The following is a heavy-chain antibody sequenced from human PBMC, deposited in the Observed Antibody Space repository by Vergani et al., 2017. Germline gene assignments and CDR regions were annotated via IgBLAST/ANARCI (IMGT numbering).Heavy chain of an antibody. CDR3: AKHFRGWGIDY. V-gene: IGHV3-30*02. D-gene: IGHD3-16*01. Sequence: QVQLVESGGGVVQRGGSLRLSCATSGFTLSNYDMQWIRQGPGKGLEVVAFIQFDGSNQYYADSVKGRFTRSRDFSKNTLYLQMNSLRTDDTATYYCAKHFRGWGIDYWGQGTQVIVSS. J-gene: IGHJ4*02. CDR1: GFTLSNYD. CDR2: IQFDGSNQ.